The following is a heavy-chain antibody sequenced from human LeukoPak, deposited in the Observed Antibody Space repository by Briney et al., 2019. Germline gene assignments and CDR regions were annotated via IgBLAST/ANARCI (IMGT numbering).Heavy chain of an antibody. V-gene: IGHV1-69*05. CDR2: IIPIFCTS. CDR3: ARGVGYDSSGYPFHYYYMDV. Sequence: ASVKVSCKASGCTFSSYAISWVRQAPGQGLEWMGGIIPIFCTSDYAHKFQARVTSTTEESTSTAYMELTSLRSEDTAVYYCARGVGYDSSGYPFHYYYMDVWGKGTTVTVSS. CDR1: GCTFSSYA. J-gene: IGHJ6*03. D-gene: IGHD3-22*01.